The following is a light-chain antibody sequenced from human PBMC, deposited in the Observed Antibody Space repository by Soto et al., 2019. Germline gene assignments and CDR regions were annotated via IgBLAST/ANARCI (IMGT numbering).Light chain of an antibody. Sequence: QSVLTQPPSASGTPGQRVTISCSGSSSNIGSNTVNWYQQLPGTAPKLLIYSNNQRPSGVPDRFSGSKSGTSASLAISGLRSEDEADYYCAAWDDSLSGRYVFGTGTKV. V-gene: IGLV1-44*01. CDR1: SSNIGSNT. CDR2: SNN. J-gene: IGLJ1*01. CDR3: AAWDDSLSGRYV.